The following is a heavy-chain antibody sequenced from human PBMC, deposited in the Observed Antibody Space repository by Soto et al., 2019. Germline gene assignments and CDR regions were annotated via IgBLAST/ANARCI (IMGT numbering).Heavy chain of an antibody. CDR2: ISGSGST. CDR1: GFTFSSYA. J-gene: IGHJ5*02. V-gene: IGHV3-23*01. CDR3: AKVMVKNWFDP. Sequence: HPGGSLRLSCAASGFTFSSYAMSWVRQAPGKGLEWVSAISGSGSTYYADSVKGRFTISRDNSKNTLYLQMSSLRAEDTAVYYCAKVMVKNWFDPWGQGTLVTVSS. D-gene: IGHD5-18*01.